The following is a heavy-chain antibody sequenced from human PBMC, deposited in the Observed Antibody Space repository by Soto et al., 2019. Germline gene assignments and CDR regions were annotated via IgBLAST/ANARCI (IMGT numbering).Heavy chain of an antibody. CDR1: GFTFSNYW. Sequence: PGGSLRLSCVASGFTFSNYWMSWVRQAPGRGLEWVANIGQDGSKKYYVDSAKGRFTISRDNAKNSLYLQMNGLRDDDTAVYYCARGLAARTLPYYFDNWGQGTLVKVSS. CDR2: IGQDGSKK. V-gene: IGHV3-7*01. D-gene: IGHD6-13*01. J-gene: IGHJ4*02. CDR3: ARGLAARTLPYYFDN.